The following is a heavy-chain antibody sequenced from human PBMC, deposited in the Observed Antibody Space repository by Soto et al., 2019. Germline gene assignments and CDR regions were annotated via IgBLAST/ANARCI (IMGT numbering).Heavy chain of an antibody. Sequence: GGSLRLSCAASGFTFSSYSMSWVRQAPGKGLEWVSYISGSSSTIYYADSVKGRFTISRDNAKNSLYLQMNSLRAEDTAVYYCAKYDFWSGYPFDPWGQGTLVTVSS. CDR1: GFTFSSYS. D-gene: IGHD3-3*01. CDR3: AKYDFWSGYPFDP. J-gene: IGHJ5*02. CDR2: ISGSSSTI. V-gene: IGHV3-48*01.